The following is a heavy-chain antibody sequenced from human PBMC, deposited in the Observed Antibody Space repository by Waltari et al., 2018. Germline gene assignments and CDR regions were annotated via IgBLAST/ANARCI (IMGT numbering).Heavy chain of an antibody. CDR3: AKDIAPHRPWHYDSSGYDY. J-gene: IGHJ4*02. V-gene: IGHV3-9*03. CDR1: GFTFDDYA. CDR2: ICWNSGSI. D-gene: IGHD3-22*01. Sequence: EVQLVESGGGLVQPGRSLRLSCAASGFTFDDYAMHWVRQAPGKGLEWVSGICWNSGSIGDADSVKGRFTISRDNAKNSLYLQMNSLRAEDMALYYCAKDIAPHRPWHYDSSGYDYWGQGTLVTVSS.